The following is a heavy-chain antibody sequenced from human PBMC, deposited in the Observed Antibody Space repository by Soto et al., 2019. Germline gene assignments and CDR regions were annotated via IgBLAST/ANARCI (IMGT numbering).Heavy chain of an antibody. D-gene: IGHD1-26*01. CDR1: GYSFTSYW. CDR3: ARTRGGCISARRYYFDP. CDR2: IYPGDSDT. Sequence: GESLKISCKGSGYSFTSYWIGWVRQMPGKGLEWVGVIYPGDSDTRYSPSFQGRVTISSDKSINTAYLQWSSLKASDTAMYYCARTRGGCISARRYYFDPWGQGTLVTVSS. J-gene: IGHJ5*02. V-gene: IGHV5-51*01.